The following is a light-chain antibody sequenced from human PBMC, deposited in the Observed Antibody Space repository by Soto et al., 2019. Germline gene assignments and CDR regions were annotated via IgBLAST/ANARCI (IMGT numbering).Light chain of an antibody. V-gene: IGLV2-14*01. CDR2: EVS. CDR1: SSDVGGYNY. CDR3: SSYTSSSIDYV. J-gene: IGLJ1*01. Sequence: QSALTQPASVSGSPGQSITISCTGTSSDVGGYNYVSWYQQHPGKAPKLMIYEVSNRPSGFSNRFSGSKSGNTASLTISGLQAYDEADYYCSSYTSSSIDYVFGTGTKLTVL.